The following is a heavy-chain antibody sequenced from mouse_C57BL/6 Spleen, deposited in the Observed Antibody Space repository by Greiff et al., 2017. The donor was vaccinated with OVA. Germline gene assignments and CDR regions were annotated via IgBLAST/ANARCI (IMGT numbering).Heavy chain of an antibody. Sequence: EVKLQESGPGLVKPSQSLSLTCSVTGYSITSGYYWNWIRQFPGNKLEWMGYISYDGSNNYNPSLKNRISITRDTSKNQFFLKLNSVTTEDTATYYCATGTGTYWYFDVWGTGTTVTVSS. CDR2: ISYDGSN. J-gene: IGHJ1*03. D-gene: IGHD4-1*01. CDR3: ATGTGTYWYFDV. V-gene: IGHV3-6*01. CDR1: GYSITSGYY.